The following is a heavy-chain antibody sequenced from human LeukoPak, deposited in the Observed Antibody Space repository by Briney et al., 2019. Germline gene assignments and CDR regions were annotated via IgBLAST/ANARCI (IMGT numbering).Heavy chain of an antibody. V-gene: IGHV3-30*02. CDR3: ARGPYLTVTTHYFDY. CDR2: IRFDGSNT. Sequence: GGSLRLSCAASGFTFSTYGMHWVRQAPGKGLEWVAFIRFDGSNTYYPDSVKGRFTISRDNSKNTVYLLMTSLSAEDTAVYFCARGPYLTVTTHYFDYWGQGTLVTVSS. J-gene: IGHJ4*02. D-gene: IGHD4-11*01. CDR1: GFTFSTYG.